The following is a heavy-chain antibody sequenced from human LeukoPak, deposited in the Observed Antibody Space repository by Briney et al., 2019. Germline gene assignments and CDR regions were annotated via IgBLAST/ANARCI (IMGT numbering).Heavy chain of an antibody. J-gene: IGHJ5*02. V-gene: IGHV3-7*01. D-gene: IGHD6-6*01. Sequence: GGSLRLSCAASGFTFSSYWMSWVGQAPGKGGEGVAHINKDGSEKNYVDSVKGGFTISRDNAKNSLYLQMNSLRAEDTAVYYCARRAARSYNWFDPWGQGTLVTVSS. CDR2: INKDGSEK. CDR3: ARRAARSYNWFDP. CDR1: GFTFSSYW.